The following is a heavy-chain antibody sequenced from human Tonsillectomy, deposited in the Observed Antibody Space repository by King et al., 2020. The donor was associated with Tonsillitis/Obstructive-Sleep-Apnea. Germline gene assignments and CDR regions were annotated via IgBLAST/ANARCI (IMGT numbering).Heavy chain of an antibody. CDR3: ASIKSDILTGYYNRAVDS. D-gene: IGHD3-9*01. Sequence: VQLVESGGGLVQPGGSLRLSCAASGFTVSSNYMSWVRQAPGKGLEWVSVIYSGGSTYYADSVKGRFTISRDNSKNTLYLQMNSLRAEDTAVYYCASIKSDILTGYYNRAVDSWGQGTLVTVSP. J-gene: IGHJ4*02. CDR1: GFTVSSNY. CDR2: IYSGGST. V-gene: IGHV3-66*01.